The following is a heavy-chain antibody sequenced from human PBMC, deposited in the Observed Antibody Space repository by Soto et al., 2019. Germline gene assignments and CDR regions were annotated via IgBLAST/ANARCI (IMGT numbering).Heavy chain of an antibody. V-gene: IGHV3-33*01. D-gene: IGHD2-15*01. CDR2: IYYDGSNK. CDR1: GFTFNPYG. CDR3: SRVTGGRSLVGYYAMDV. Sequence: QVQLVESGGGVVQPGRSLRLSCAASGFTFNPYGIHWVRQAPGKGLGWVAFIYYDGSNKYYADSVKGRFTISRDNSKNTLYLQMNSLRADDTAVYYCSRVTGGRSLVGYYAMDVWGQGTTVTVSS. J-gene: IGHJ6*02.